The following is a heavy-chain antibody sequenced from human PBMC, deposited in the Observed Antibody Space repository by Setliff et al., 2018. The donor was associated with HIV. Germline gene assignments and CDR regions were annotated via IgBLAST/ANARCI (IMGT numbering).Heavy chain of an antibody. V-gene: IGHV4-34*01. Sequence: PSETLSLTCTVSGGSISNYYWSWIRQPPGKGLEWIGEINHSGSTNYNMSLWSRVTISLDASRNQFSLELISVTAADTAVYYCAGGPGTTSIDYWAQGTLVTVSS. D-gene: IGHD1-26*01. J-gene: IGHJ4*02. CDR2: INHSGST. CDR3: AGGPGTTSIDY. CDR1: GGSISNYY.